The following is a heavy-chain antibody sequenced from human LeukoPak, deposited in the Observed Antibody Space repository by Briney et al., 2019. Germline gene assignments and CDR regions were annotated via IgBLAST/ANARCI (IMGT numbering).Heavy chain of an antibody. CDR1: GFTFSSYS. J-gene: IGHJ5*02. V-gene: IGHV3-21*01. CDR3: ARDDSGSYSYWLDP. CDR2: ISSSSSYI. Sequence: GGSLRLSCAASGFTFSSYSMNWVRQAPGKGLEWVSSISSSSSYIYYADSVKGRFTISRDNAKNSLYLQMNSLRAEDTAVYYCARDDSGSYSYWLDPWGQGTLVTVSS. D-gene: IGHD1-26*01.